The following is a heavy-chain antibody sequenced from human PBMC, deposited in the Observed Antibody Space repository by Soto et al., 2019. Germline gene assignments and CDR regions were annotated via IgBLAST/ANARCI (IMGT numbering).Heavy chain of an antibody. D-gene: IGHD4-17*01. J-gene: IGHJ6*02. CDR1: GYTFPSYA. V-gene: IGHV1-3*01. CDR3: ARLSTGDYVYYYYYGVDV. CDR2: INAGNGNT. Sequence: ASVKVSCKASGYTFPSYAMHWVRQAPGQRLEWMGWINAGNGNTKYSQKFQGRVTITRDTSASTAYMELSSLRSEDTAVYYCARLSTGDYVYYYYYGVDVWGQGTTVTVSS.